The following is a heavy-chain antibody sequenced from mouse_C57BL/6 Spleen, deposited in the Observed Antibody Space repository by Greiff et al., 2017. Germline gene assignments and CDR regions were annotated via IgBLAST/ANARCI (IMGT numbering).Heavy chain of an antibody. V-gene: IGHV5-17*01. CDR1: GFTFSDYG. CDR2: ISSGSSTI. Sequence: EVMLVESGGGLVKPGGSLKLSCAASGFTFSDYGMHWVRQAPEKGLEWVAYISSGSSTIYYADTVKGRFTLSRDNAKNTLFLQMSSLRSEETAMYYCAGTGTKWYFDVWGTGTTVTVSS. CDR3: AGTGTKWYFDV. J-gene: IGHJ1*03. D-gene: IGHD4-1*01.